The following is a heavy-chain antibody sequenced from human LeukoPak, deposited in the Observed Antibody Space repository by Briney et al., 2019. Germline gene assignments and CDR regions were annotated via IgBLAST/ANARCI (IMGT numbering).Heavy chain of an antibody. CDR3: ARVEDYGRFDY. D-gene: IGHD4-17*01. CDR1: GGSINSYY. Sequence: PSETLSLTCTVSGGSINSYYWTWIRQPPGKGLEWIGTMYHSGSTFYNPSLKSRVTISVDTSKNQFSLKLSSVTAADTAVYYCARVEDYGRFDYWGQGTLVTVSS. V-gene: IGHV4-59*12. J-gene: IGHJ4*02. CDR2: MYHSGST.